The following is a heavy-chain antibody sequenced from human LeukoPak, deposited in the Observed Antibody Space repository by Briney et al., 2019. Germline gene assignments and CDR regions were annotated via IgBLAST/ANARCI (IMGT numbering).Heavy chain of an antibody. D-gene: IGHD3-16*01. Sequence: GGSLRLSCAASGFTVTSYWMSWVRQAPRNGREWVANIKQYGSEKYYVDSVKGRFTISRDNAKNSLYLQMNSLRAEDTAVYYCARDPLMISRTGPAWVFQHWGQGTLVTVSS. CDR3: ARDPLMISRTGPAWVFQH. V-gene: IGHV3-7*01. CDR2: IKQYGSEK. J-gene: IGHJ1*01. CDR1: GFTVTSYW.